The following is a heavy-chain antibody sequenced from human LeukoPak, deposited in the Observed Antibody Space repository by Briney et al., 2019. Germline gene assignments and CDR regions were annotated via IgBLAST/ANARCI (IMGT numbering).Heavy chain of an antibody. J-gene: IGHJ5*02. CDR1: GGSISSYY. D-gene: IGHD6-13*01. CDR2: IYYSGST. V-gene: IGHV4-59*01. CDR3: AREVIAAAGTIGSSWFAP. Sequence: PSETLSLTCTVSGGSISSYYWCWIRQPPRKGLEWVGYIYYSGSTNYNPSLKSRVTISVETSKNQCSLKLISLTAPDTAVYYCAREVIAAAGTIGSSWFAPWGQGPLVTVP.